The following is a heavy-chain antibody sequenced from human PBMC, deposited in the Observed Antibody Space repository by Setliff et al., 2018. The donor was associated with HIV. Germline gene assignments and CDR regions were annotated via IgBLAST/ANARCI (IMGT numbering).Heavy chain of an antibody. D-gene: IGHD4-17*01. CDR1: GGTLSSHA. V-gene: IGHV1-69*13. CDR3: ARGSLLAAGTFYYLDH. CDR2: IIPMFGTT. J-gene: IGHJ4*02. Sequence: GASVKVSCKASGGTLSSHAVHWVRQAPGQGLEWVGGIIPMFGTTNYALKFRGRVTITADESTSLAFMEMSSLSPEDTAIYYCARGSLLAAGTFYYLDHWGLGTLVTSP.